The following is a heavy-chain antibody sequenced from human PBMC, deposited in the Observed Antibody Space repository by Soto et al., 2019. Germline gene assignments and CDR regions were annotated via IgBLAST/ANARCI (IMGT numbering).Heavy chain of an antibody. CDR1: GFTFSSYA. CDR3: ARDKDFWSGYIRAFDY. J-gene: IGHJ4*02. Sequence: GGSLRLSCAASGFTFSSYAMHWVRQAPGKGLEWVAVISYDGSNKYYADSVKGRFTISRDNSKNTLYLQMNGLRPEDTAVYYCARDKDFWSGYIRAFDYWGQGTLVTVSS. V-gene: IGHV3-30-3*01. CDR2: ISYDGSNK. D-gene: IGHD3-3*01.